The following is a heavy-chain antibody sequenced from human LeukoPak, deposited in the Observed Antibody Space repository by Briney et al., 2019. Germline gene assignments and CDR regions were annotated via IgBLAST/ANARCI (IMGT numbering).Heavy chain of an antibody. CDR1: GFTFSSYG. V-gene: IGHV3-7*03. J-gene: IGHJ6*02. CDR2: IKQDGSEK. CDR3: ARDSPVVVFHYGMDV. D-gene: IGHD2-21*01. Sequence: PGGSLRLSCAASGFTFSSYGMHWVRQAPGKGLEWVANIKQDGSEKYYVDSVKGRFTISRDNAKNSLYLQMNSLRAEDTAVYYCARDSPVVVFHYGMDVWGQGTTVTVSS.